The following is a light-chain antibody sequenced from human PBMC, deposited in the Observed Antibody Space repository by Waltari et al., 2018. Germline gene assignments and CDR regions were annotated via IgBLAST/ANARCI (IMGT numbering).Light chain of an antibody. CDR1: QSISSD. J-gene: IGKJ1*01. Sequence: EIVLTQSPATVSLSPGERATLSCRARQSISSDLAWYQQKPGQAPRLLISYASNRATGIPARFSGSGSGTDFTLTISSLELEDFAVYYCQQRSDWPPWTFGQGTKVEIK. CDR3: QQRSDWPPWT. V-gene: IGKV3-11*01. CDR2: YAS.